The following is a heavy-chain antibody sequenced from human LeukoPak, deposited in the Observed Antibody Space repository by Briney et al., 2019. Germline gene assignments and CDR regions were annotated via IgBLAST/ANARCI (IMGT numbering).Heavy chain of an antibody. CDR3: ARENSGSYDY. D-gene: IGHD1-26*01. J-gene: IGHJ4*02. CDR1: GFTFSSYG. CDR2: IWYDGSNK. Sequence: PGGSLRLSCAASGFTFSSYGMHWVRQAPGKGLEWVAVIWYDGSNKYYVDSVKGRFTISRDNSKNTLYLQMDSLRAEDTAVYYCARENSGSYDYWGQGTLVTVSS. V-gene: IGHV3-33*01.